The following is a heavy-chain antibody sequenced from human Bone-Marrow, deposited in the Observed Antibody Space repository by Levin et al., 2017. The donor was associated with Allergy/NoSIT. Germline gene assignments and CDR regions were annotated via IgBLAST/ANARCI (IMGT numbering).Heavy chain of an antibody. J-gene: IGHJ3*02. V-gene: IGHV4-39*01. CDR2: IYYSGST. CDR1: GGSISSSSYY. D-gene: IGHD4-17*01. Sequence: PGGSLRLSCTVSGGSISSSSYYWGWIRQPPGKGLEWIGSIYYSGSTYYNPSLKSRVTISVDTSKNQFSLKLSSVTAADTAVYYCARHYGDYGIRDDAFDSWGQGTMVTVSS. CDR3: ARHYGDYGIRDDAFDS.